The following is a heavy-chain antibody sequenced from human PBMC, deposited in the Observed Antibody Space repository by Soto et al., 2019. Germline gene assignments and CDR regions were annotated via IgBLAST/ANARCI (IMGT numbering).Heavy chain of an antibody. CDR1: GGSFSGYY. Sequence: SETLSLTCAVYGGSFSGYYWSWIRQPPGKGLEWIGEINHSGSTNYNPSLKSRVTISVDTSKNQFSLKLSSVTAADTAVCYCARGGGQLVLIDYWGQGTLVTVSS. D-gene: IGHD6-6*01. CDR2: INHSGST. CDR3: ARGGGQLVLIDY. V-gene: IGHV4-34*01. J-gene: IGHJ4*02.